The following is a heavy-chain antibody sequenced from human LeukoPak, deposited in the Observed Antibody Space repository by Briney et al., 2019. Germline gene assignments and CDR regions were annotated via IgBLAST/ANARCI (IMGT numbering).Heavy chain of an antibody. J-gene: IGHJ4*02. D-gene: IGHD3-10*01. CDR3: ARGGDYYGLGYFDY. CDR1: GFTFSSYG. V-gene: IGHV3-33*01. CDR2: IWYDGSNK. Sequence: QSGGSLRLSCAASGFTFSSYGMHWVRRATGKGLEGVADIWYDGSNKYYADSVKSRFTISRDNSKNTLYLQMNSLRAEDTAVYYCARGGDYYGLGYFDYWGQGTLVTVSS.